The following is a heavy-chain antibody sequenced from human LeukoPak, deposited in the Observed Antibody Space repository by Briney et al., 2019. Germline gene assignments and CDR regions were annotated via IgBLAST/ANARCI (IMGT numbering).Heavy chain of an antibody. CDR2: IKQDGREK. J-gene: IGHJ4*02. CDR1: VFTFSSYW. Sequence: GGSVRVSCAASVFTFSSYWMSGVRQAPGKGLEGVANIKQDGREKDYVGGVKGGVTISRERATNALYVEVKSLRAEDTAVYYCARRTYYGSGSYPYFDYWGQGTLVTVSS. V-gene: IGHV3-7*01. D-gene: IGHD3-10*01. CDR3: ARRTYYGSGSYPYFDY.